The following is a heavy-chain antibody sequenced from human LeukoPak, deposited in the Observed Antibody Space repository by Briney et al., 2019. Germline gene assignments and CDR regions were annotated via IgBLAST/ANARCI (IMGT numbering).Heavy chain of an antibody. CDR1: GFTFSSYW. Sequence: AGGSLRLSCAASGFTFSSYWMSWVRRAPGKGLEWVANIKQDGSEKYYVDSVKGRFTISRDNAKNSLYLQMNSLRAEDTAVYYCARDPNFTYYYDSSGYSDYWGQGTLVTVSS. CDR3: ARDPNFTYYYDSSGYSDY. V-gene: IGHV3-7*01. CDR2: IKQDGSEK. D-gene: IGHD3-22*01. J-gene: IGHJ4*02.